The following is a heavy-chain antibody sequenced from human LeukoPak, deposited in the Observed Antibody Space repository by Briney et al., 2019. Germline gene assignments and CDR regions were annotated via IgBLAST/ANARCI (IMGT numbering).Heavy chain of an antibody. D-gene: IGHD4-17*01. CDR3: ASQLNTTTVH. V-gene: IGHV3-7*03. CDR1: GFSFSNYW. CDR2: IKQDGSDK. Sequence: GGSLRLSCTASGFSFSNYWMSWVRQAPGKGLEWVGSIKQDGSDKYCVDAVGGRCSISRDNAKNSLFLQMSSLRAEDTAVYYCASQLNTTTVHWGQGTLVTVSS. J-gene: IGHJ4*02.